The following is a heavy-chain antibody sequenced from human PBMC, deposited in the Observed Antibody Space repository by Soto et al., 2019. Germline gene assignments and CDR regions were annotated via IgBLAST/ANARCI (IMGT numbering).Heavy chain of an antibody. CDR3: ARDLGGYSYGYHYYYGMDV. V-gene: IGHV1-2*04. J-gene: IGHJ6*02. Sequence: ASVKVSCKASGYTFTGYYMHWVRQAPGQGLEWMGWINPNSGGTNYAQKFQGWVTMTRDTSISTAYMELSRLRSDDTAVYYCARDLGGYSYGYHYYYGMDVWGQGTTVT. CDR1: GYTFTGYY. D-gene: IGHD5-18*01. CDR2: INPNSGGT.